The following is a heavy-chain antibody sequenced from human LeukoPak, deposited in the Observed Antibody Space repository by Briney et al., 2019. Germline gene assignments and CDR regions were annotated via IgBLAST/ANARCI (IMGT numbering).Heavy chain of an antibody. CDR3: AKPAYDSSGYYLDY. CDR1: GFTFSSYG. J-gene: IGHJ4*02. Sequence: GGSLRLSCAASGFTFSSYGMHWVRQAPGKGLEWVAVISYDGSNKYYADSVKGRFTIPRDNSKNTLYLQMNSLRAEDTAVYYCAKPAYDSSGYYLDYWGQGTLVTVSS. CDR2: ISYDGSNK. V-gene: IGHV3-30*18. D-gene: IGHD3-22*01.